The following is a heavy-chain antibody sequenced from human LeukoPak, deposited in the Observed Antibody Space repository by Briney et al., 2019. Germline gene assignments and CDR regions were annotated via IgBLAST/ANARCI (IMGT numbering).Heavy chain of an antibody. V-gene: IGHV3-49*04. CDR1: GFTFGDYA. CDR2: IRSKAYGGTT. J-gene: IGHJ4*02. CDR3: TIMSLGGSGSKYSSGWYHPYFDY. D-gene: IGHD6-13*01. Sequence: GGSLRLSCTASGFTFGDYAMSWVRQAPGKGLEWVGFIRSKAYGGTTEYAASVKGRFTISRDDSKSIAYLQMNSLKTEDTAVYYCTIMSLGGSGSKYSSGWYHPYFDYWGQGTLVTVSS.